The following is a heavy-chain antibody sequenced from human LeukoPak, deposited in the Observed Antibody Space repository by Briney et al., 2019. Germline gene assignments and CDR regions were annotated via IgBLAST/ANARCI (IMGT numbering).Heavy chain of an antibody. CDR3: ARDRWNDSLGFRGLDV. D-gene: IGHD1-1*01. J-gene: IGHJ6*02. V-gene: IGHV4-31*03. CDR2: ISHSGTT. Sequence: SETLSLTCSVSGGSIDTDDSYWTWIRQHPGKGLEWIGYISHSGTTRYNWSLQSRLTISIDTSKNEFSLKLSSVTAADTAVYFCARDRWNDSLGFRGLDVWGQGTTVAVSS. CDR1: GGSIDTDDSY.